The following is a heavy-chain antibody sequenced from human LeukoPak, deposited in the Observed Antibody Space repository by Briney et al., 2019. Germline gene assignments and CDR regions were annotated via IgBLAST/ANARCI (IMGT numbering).Heavy chain of an antibody. D-gene: IGHD3-10*01. CDR3: ARLHFGELLYHYYYYMDV. Sequence: SETLSLTCTFSGGSISSYYWSWIRQPPGKGLEWIGYIYTSGSTNYNPSLKSRVTISVDTSKNQFSLKLSSVTAADTAVYYCARLHFGELLYHYYYYMDVWGKGTTVTVSS. CDR1: GGSISSYY. CDR2: IYTSGST. J-gene: IGHJ6*03. V-gene: IGHV4-4*09.